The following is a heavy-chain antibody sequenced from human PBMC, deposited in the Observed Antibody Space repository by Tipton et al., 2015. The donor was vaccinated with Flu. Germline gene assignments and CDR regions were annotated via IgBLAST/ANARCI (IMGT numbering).Heavy chain of an antibody. CDR3: ARMGRSYDSSGYYPFGY. Sequence: QLVQSGAGLKKPGASMKVSCKASGYTFTDYYIHWLRQTPGQGLEWMGWINPNTYGTHFAQKFQGRVTMTSDTSTTTAYLELRGLQFDDTAVYYCARMGRSYDSSGYYPFGYWGQGALITVSS. CDR2: INPNTYGT. V-gene: IGHV1-2*02. J-gene: IGHJ4*02. CDR1: GYTFTDYY. D-gene: IGHD3-22*01.